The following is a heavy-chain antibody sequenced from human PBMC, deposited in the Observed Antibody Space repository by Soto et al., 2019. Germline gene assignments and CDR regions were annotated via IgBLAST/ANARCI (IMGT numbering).Heavy chain of an antibody. Sequence: QVQLVQSGAEVRRPGSSVKVSCKASEDTFSTYAIGWVRQAPGQGLEWMGGIIPIFDTTKYAQRFRDRVTITADKTTKTVYIELSSLRFEDTAIYYFARSSRSSVDSHSGFQAWCQGTAVTVPS. V-gene: IGHV1-69*06. D-gene: IGHD2-15*01. CDR3: ARSSRSSVDSHSGFQA. CDR1: EDTFSTYA. CDR2: IIPIFDTT. J-gene: IGHJ6*02.